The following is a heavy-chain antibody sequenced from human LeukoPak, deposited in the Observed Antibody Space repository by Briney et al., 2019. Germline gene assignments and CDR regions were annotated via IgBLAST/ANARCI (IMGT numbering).Heavy chain of an antibody. CDR1: GDSISSYY. CDR3: ARTKYGGHSIYYYYLDV. J-gene: IGHJ6*03. V-gene: IGHV4-59*01. Sequence: SETLCLTCTVSGDSISSYYWSWIRQPPGKGLEYIGHIYYNGDSNYKPSLKSRVTISVDTSKSQFSLQLRSVTTADTAVYYCARTKYGGHSIYYYYLDVWGKGTTVTVSS. D-gene: IGHD4-23*01. CDR2: IYYNGDS.